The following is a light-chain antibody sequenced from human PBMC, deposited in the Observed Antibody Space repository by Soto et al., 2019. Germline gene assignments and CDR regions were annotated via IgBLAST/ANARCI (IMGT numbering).Light chain of an antibody. J-gene: IGLJ1*01. CDR2: DVS. V-gene: IGLV2-14*01. CDR1: SSDVGDYNY. CDR3: TSYTSSSTYV. Sequence: QSALTQPASVSGSPGQSITISCTGTSSDVGDYNYGSWYQQHPGKAPKLMIYDVSNRPSGVSNRFSGSKSGNTASLTISGLQAEDEADYYCTSYTSSSTYVFGTGTKLTVL.